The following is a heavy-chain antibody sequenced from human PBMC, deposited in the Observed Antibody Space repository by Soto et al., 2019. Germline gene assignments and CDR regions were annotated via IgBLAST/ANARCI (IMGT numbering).Heavy chain of an antibody. D-gene: IGHD1-7*01. CDR3: AKLENWNYGTFDY. CDR1: GFTFSSYA. V-gene: IGHV3-23*01. CDR2: ISGSGGST. Sequence: GGSLRLSCAASGFTFSSYAMSWVRQAPGKGLEWVSAISGSGGSTYYADSVKGRFPISRDNSKNTLYLQMNSLRAEDTAVYYCAKLENWNYGTFDYWGQGTLVTVSS. J-gene: IGHJ4*02.